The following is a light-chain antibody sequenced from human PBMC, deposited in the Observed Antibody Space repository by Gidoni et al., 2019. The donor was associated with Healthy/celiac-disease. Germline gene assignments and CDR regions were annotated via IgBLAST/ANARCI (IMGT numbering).Light chain of an antibody. Sequence: EIVLTQSPATLSLSPGERATLSCRASQSVSSYLAWYQQKPGQAPRPLIYDASNRATGIPARFSGSGSGTDVTLTISSLEPEDFEVYYCQRRSNWPPLTFGGGTKVEIK. CDR1: QSVSSY. V-gene: IGKV3-11*01. CDR2: DAS. J-gene: IGKJ4*01. CDR3: QRRSNWPPLT.